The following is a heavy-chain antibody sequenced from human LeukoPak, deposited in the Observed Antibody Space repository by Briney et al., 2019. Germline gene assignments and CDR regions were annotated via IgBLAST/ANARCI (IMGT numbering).Heavy chain of an antibody. CDR2: ISGSGGST. D-gene: IGHD1-26*01. CDR1: GFTFNYA. V-gene: IGHV3-23*01. CDR3: AKYSATVLFDY. Sequence: GGSLRLSCAASGFTFNYAMSWVRQAPGKGLEWVSAISGSGGSTYYADSVKGRFTISRDNSKNTLYLQMDSLRAEDTAVYYCAKYSATVLFDYWGQGTLVTVSS. J-gene: IGHJ4*02.